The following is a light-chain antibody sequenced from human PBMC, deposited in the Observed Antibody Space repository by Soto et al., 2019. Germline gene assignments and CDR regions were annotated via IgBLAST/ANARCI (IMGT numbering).Light chain of an antibody. V-gene: IGLV2-14*01. CDR2: DVS. Sequence: QSALTQPDSVSGSPGQSITISCTGTSSDVGGYNYVSWYQQHPGKAPKLMIYDVSNRPSGVSNRFSGSKSGNTASLTISGLQAEDEADYYCSSYTSSSTLVFGGGTKRTVL. CDR1: SSDVGGYNY. J-gene: IGLJ2*01. CDR3: SSYTSSSTLV.